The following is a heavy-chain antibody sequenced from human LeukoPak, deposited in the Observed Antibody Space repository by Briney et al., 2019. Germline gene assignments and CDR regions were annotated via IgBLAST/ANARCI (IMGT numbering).Heavy chain of an antibody. J-gene: IGHJ4*02. D-gene: IGHD1-26*01. CDR3: AKDRIVGATGPSFDY. Sequence: GGSLRLSCAASGFTFSSYAMSWVRQAPGKGLEWVSAISGSGGSTYYAGSVKGRFTISRDNSKNTLYLQMNSLRAEDTAVYYCAKDRIVGATGPSFDYWGQGTLVTVSS. CDR1: GFTFSSYA. V-gene: IGHV3-23*01. CDR2: ISGSGGST.